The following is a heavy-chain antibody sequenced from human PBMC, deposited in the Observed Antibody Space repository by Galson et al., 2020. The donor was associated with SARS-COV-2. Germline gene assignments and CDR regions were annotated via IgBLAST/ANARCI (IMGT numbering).Heavy chain of an antibody. CDR2: ISSSGRTI. CDR1: GFSFSNYE. J-gene: IGHJ4*02. CDR3: ARLDAYGPGY. V-gene: IGHV3-48*03. Sequence: SLRLPCAASGFSFSNYEMNWVRPAPGKGMEWISYISSSGRTIHYADSVKGRFTISRDNAKSSLSLQMNSLRAEDTAVYYCARLDAYGPGYWGQGTLVTVSS. D-gene: IGHD2-21*01.